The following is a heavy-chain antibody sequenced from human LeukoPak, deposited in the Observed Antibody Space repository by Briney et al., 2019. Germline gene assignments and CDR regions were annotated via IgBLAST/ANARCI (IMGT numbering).Heavy chain of an antibody. Sequence: QTGGSLRLSCAASGFAFSSYWMAWVRQTPGKGVERVAHIKGDGSERYYVDSVKGRFTTSRDNAEISLSLQMNSLAAEDTAVYYCARVLPYGSGIQDHWGQGNLVTVSS. D-gene: IGHD3-10*01. V-gene: IGHV3-7*04. CDR1: GFAFSSYW. CDR3: ARVLPYGSGIQDH. J-gene: IGHJ4*02. CDR2: IKGDGSER.